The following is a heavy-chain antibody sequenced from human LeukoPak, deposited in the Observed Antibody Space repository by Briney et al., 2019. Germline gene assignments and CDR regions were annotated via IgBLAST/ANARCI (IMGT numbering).Heavy chain of an antibody. J-gene: IGHJ3*02. Sequence: LSETLSLTCTVSGRSLSSSSYYWGWIPQPPGKGQEGIGRIYYSGSTYYTPSLKSRVTISVDTSKNQFSLKLSSVTAADTAVYYCARQTRGYDAFDIWGQGTMVTVSS. CDR2: IYYSGST. V-gene: IGHV4-39*01. CDR1: GRSLSSSSYY. D-gene: IGHD5-12*01. CDR3: ARQTRGYDAFDI.